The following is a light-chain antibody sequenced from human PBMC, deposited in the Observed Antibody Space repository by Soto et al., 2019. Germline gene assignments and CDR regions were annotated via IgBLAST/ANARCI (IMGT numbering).Light chain of an antibody. V-gene: IGKV1-27*01. CDR1: QGISNY. CDR2: AAS. CDR3: QQYNSAFPCT. Sequence: DIQMTQSPSSLSASVGDRVTITCRASQGISNYLAWYQQKPGQAPKLLIYAASTLQSGVPSRFSGSGSGTDFTLTISSMQPEDVATYYCQQYNSAFPCTFGQGTKVEIK. J-gene: IGKJ1*01.